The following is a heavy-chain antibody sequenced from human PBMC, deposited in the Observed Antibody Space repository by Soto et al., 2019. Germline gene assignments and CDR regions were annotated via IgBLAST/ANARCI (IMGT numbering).Heavy chain of an antibody. V-gene: IGHV4-30-4*02. D-gene: IGHD2-2*01. CDR2: IYYSGST. Sequence: SDTLSLTCTVSGGSISSGDYYWSWIRQPPGKGLEWIGYIYYSGSTYYNPSLKSRVTISVDTSKNQFSLKLSSVTAADTAVYYCARDLYLGGYCSSTSCYDYYYGMDVWGQGTTVTVSS. J-gene: IGHJ6*02. CDR3: ARDLYLGGYCSSTSCYDYYYGMDV. CDR1: GGSISSGDYY.